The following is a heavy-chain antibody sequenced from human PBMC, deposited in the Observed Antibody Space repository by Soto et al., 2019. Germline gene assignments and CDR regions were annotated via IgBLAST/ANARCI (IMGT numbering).Heavy chain of an antibody. CDR1: GTTFSNFA. Sequence: QVRLVPSGAEVKKTGSSVKVSCEASGTTFSNFAIGWVRQAPGQGLEWMGGIILPFGTPHYGQKFQGRVTISADESMSTAYMELRGLRSEDTAVYYCVRGPDYEGYFDYWGQGTLVTVSS. CDR2: IILPFGTP. CDR3: VRGPDYEGYFDY. D-gene: IGHD3-22*01. V-gene: IGHV1-69*12. J-gene: IGHJ4*02.